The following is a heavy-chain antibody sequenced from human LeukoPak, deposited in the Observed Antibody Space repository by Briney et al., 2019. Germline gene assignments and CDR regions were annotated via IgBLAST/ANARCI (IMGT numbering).Heavy chain of an antibody. J-gene: IGHJ4*02. Sequence: GASVKVSCKASGYTFTGYYMHWVRQAPGQGLEWMGWINPNSGGTNYAQKFQGRVTMTRDTSISTAYMELSRLRSDDTAVYYCASMGPYYDYVWGSYRFSQTPTYYWGQGTLVTVSS. CDR3: ASMGPYYDYVWGSYRFSQTPTYY. D-gene: IGHD3-16*02. CDR1: GYTFTGYY. V-gene: IGHV1-2*02. CDR2: INPNSGGT.